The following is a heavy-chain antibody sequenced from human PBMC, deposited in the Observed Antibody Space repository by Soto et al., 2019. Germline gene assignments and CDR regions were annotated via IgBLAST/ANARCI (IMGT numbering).Heavy chain of an antibody. CDR1: GGSISSYY. Sequence: SETLSLTCTVSGGSISSYYWSWIRQHPGKGLEWIGYIYYSGSTYYNPSLKSRVTISVDTSKNQFSLKLSSVTAADTAVYYCARDSYCSGGSCYSGMTYWGQGTLVTVSS. J-gene: IGHJ4*02. CDR3: ARDSYCSGGSCYSGMTY. D-gene: IGHD2-15*01. CDR2: IYYSGST. V-gene: IGHV4-59*06.